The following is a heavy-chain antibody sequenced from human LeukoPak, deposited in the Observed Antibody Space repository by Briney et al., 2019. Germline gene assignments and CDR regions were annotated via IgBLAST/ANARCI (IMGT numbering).Heavy chain of an antibody. V-gene: IGHV4-30-2*01. CDR3: ARDFRSIVGVVDAFDI. CDR2: IYHSGST. Sequence: PSETLSLTCTVSGGSISSGGYYWSWIRQPPGKGLEWIGYIYHSGSTYYNPSLKSRVTMSVDTSKNQFSLKLSSVTAADTAVYYCARDFRSIVGVVDAFDIWGQGTMVTVSS. CDR1: GGSISSGGYY. D-gene: IGHD1-26*01. J-gene: IGHJ3*02.